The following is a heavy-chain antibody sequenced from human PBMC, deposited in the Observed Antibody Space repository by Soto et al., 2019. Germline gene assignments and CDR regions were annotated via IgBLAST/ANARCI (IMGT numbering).Heavy chain of an antibody. CDR1: GCSISSSSYY. D-gene: IGHD3-22*01. CDR3: ARHRNYYDSSGSFKYNWFDP. V-gene: IGHV4-39*01. CDR2: IYYSGST. Sequence: SETLSLTCTVSGCSISSSSYYWGWIRQPPGKGLEWIGSIYYSGSTYYNPSLKSRVTISVDTSKNQFSLKLSSVTAADTAVYYCARHRNYYDSSGSFKYNWFDPWGQGTLVTVSS. J-gene: IGHJ5*02.